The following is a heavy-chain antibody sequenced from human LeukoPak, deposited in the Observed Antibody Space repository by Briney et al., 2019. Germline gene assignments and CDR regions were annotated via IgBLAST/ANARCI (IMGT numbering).Heavy chain of an antibody. V-gene: IGHV3-21*01. D-gene: IGHD2-15*01. Sequence: GGSLRLSCAASGFTFNIYSMNWVRQAPGKGLEWVSRITSSSHYIYYADSVKGRFTISRDNAKNSLFLDMSSLRADDTAVYYCARAENSGSGGLDPWGQGTLVTVSS. CDR2: ITSSSHYI. CDR1: GFTFNIYS. CDR3: ARAENSGSGGLDP. J-gene: IGHJ5*02.